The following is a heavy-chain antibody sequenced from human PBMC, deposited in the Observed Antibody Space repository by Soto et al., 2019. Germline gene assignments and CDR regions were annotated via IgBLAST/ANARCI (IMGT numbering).Heavy chain of an antibody. V-gene: IGHV4-59*01. CDR1: GGSISSYY. D-gene: IGHD3-10*01. CDR3: ARGSDVFYGMDV. CDR2: IYYSGST. Sequence: SETLSLTCTVSGGSISSYYWSWIRQPPGKGLEWIGYIYYSGSTNYNPSLKSRVTISVDTSKNQFSLKLSSVTAADTAVYYCARGSDVFYGMDVWGQGTTVTVTS. J-gene: IGHJ6*02.